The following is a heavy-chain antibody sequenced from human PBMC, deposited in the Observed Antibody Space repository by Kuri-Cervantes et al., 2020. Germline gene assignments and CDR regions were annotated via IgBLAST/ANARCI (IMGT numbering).Heavy chain of an antibody. CDR1: GFTFSSYG. Sequence: GESLKISCAASGFTFSSYGMHWVRQAPGKGLEWVAVIWYDGSNKYYADSVKGRFTISRDNSMNTLYLQMNSLRAEDTAVYYCAKGEGSGHSSGYYFDYWGLGTLVTVSS. J-gene: IGHJ4*02. D-gene: IGHD6-19*01. CDR2: IWYDGSNK. V-gene: IGHV3-33*06. CDR3: AKGEGSGHSSGYYFDY.